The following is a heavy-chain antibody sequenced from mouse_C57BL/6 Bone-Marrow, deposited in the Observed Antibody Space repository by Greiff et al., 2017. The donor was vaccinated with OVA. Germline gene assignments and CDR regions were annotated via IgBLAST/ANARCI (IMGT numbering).Heavy chain of an antibody. CDR1: GYTFTSYW. CDR3: AREDSSSFDD. V-gene: IGHV1-50*01. CDR2: IDPSDSYT. D-gene: IGHD1-1*01. Sequence: QVQLQQPGAELVKPGASVKLSCKASGYTFTSYWMQWVKQRPGQGLEWIGEIDPSDSYTNYNQKFKGKATLTVDTSSSTAYMQLSSLTSEDSAVYYCAREDSSSFDDWGQGTTLTVSS. J-gene: IGHJ2*01.